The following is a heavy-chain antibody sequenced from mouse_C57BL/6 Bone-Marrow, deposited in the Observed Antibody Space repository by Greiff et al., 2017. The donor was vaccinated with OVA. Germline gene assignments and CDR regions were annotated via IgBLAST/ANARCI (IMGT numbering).Heavy chain of an antibody. CDR2: IYPYNGVS. Sequence: VQLQQSGPELVKPGASVKISCKASGYSFTGYYMHWVKQSHGNILDWIGYIYPYNGVSSYNQKFKGKATLTVDKSSSTAYMELLCLTSEDSAFYYCAREYDYYGSYFDYWGQGTTLPVSS. CDR1: GYSFTGYY. V-gene: IGHV1-31*01. D-gene: IGHD1-1*01. J-gene: IGHJ2*01. CDR3: AREYDYYGSYFDY.